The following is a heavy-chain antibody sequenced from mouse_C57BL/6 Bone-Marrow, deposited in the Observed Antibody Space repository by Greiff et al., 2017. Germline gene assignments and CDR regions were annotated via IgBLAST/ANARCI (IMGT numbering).Heavy chain of an antibody. CDR1: GYTFTNYW. V-gene: IGHV1-63*01. CDR2: IYPGGGYT. J-gene: IGHJ4*01. Sequence: LQESGAELVRPGTSVKMSCKASGYTFTNYWIGWAKQRPGHGLEWIGDIYPGGGYTNYNEKFKGKATLTADKSSSTAYMQFSSLTSEDSAIYYCARTGYGSSHYAMDYWGQGTSVTVSS. D-gene: IGHD1-1*01. CDR3: ARTGYGSSHYAMDY.